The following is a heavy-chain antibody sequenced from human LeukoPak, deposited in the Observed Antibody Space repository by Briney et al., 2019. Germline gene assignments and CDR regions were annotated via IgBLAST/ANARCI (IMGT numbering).Heavy chain of an antibody. CDR2: ISYDGVNQ. Sequence: GGSLRLSCAASRLTFSSYAMHWVRQAPGKGLEWVAVISYDGVNQYYADSVKGRFTISRDNSKNTLYLQMNSLRAEDTAVYYCARDGRMGYYYYYMDVWGKGTTVTVSS. J-gene: IGHJ6*03. CDR1: RLTFSSYA. V-gene: IGHV3-30*04. CDR3: ARDGRMGYYYYYMDV. D-gene: IGHD1-26*01.